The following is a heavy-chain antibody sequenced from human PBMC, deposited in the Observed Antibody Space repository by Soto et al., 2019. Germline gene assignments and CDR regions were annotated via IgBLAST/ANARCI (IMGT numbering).Heavy chain of an antibody. J-gene: IGHJ6*02. CDR3: ARQPRGLQPGEGVTAVLLHYYGMDV. CDR2: IYYSGST. V-gene: IGHV4-30-4*01. Sequence: SETLSLTCTVSGGSISSGDYYWSWIRQPPGKGLEWIGYIYYSGSTYYNPSLKSRVTISVDTSKNQFSLKLSSVTAADTAVYYCARQPRGLQPGEGVTAVLLHYYGMDVWGQGTTVT. D-gene: IGHD2-21*02. CDR1: GGSISSGDYY.